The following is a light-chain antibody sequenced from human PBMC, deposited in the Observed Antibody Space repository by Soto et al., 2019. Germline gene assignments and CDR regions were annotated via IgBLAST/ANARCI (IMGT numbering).Light chain of an antibody. Sequence: QSVLTQPPSASRSPGQSVTISCTGMSSDVGGYNYVSWYQQHPGKAPKLMIYEVTKRPSGVPNRFSGSKSGNTASLTVSGLQAEDEADYYCSSYAGSNSVLFGGGTQLTVL. CDR2: EVT. V-gene: IGLV2-8*02. J-gene: IGLJ2*01. CDR3: SSYAGSNSVL. CDR1: SSDVGGYNY.